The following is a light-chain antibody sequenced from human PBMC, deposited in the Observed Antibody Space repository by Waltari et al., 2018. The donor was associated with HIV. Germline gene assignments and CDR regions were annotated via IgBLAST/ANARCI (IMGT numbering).Light chain of an antibody. J-gene: IGKJ2*01. CDR2: GAS. CDR1: QSVSSSY. Sequence: EIVLTQSPGTLSLSPGERATLSCRASQSVSSSYLAWYQQKPGQAPRLLIYGASSRATGIPDRFSGSGSVTDFTLTISRLEPEDFAVYYCQQYGSSWVTFGQGTKLEIK. V-gene: IGKV3-20*01. CDR3: QQYGSSWVT.